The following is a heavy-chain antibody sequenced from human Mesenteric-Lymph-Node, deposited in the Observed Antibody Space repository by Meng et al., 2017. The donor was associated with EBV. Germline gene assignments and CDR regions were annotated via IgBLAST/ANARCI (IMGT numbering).Heavy chain of an antibody. CDR1: GYTFTSYD. D-gene: IGHD2-2*01. V-gene: IGHV1-8*01. J-gene: IGHJ4*02. CDR2: MNPDSGNT. CDR3: ATLPAASTPHFSA. Sequence: QVQLVQSGAEVKKPGASVKVSCKTSGYTFTSYDIHWVQQAAGQGLEWMGWMNPDSGNTAYAQKFQGRVTMTRDTSISTAYMELSSLRSDDTAVYYCATLPAASTPHFSAWGQGTLVTVSS.